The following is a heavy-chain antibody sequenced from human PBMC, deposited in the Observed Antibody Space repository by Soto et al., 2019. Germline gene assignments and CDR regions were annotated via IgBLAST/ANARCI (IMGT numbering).Heavy chain of an antibody. V-gene: IGHV3-23*01. CDR1: GFTFSSYA. CDR3: AKGVGYSYDYFDY. D-gene: IGHD5-18*01. J-gene: IGHJ4*02. CDR2: ISGSGGST. Sequence: QLGGSLRLSCAASGFTFSSYAMSWVRQAPGKGLEWVSAISGSGGSTYYADSVKGRFTISRDNSKNTLYLQMNSLRAEDTAVYYCAKGVGYSYDYFDYWGQGTLVTVSS.